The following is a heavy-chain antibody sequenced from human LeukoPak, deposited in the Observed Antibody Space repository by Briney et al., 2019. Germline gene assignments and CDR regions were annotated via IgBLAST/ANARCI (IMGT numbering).Heavy chain of an antibody. CDR3: ARDNAPAGGGLDY. D-gene: IGHD2-2*01. V-gene: IGHV3-53*01. CDR1: GFTVSSNH. J-gene: IGHJ4*02. CDR2: IYTGGLT. Sequence: GGSLRLSCAASGFTVSSNHMTWVRQAPGKGLEWVSEIYTGGLTFYADSVTGRFAISRDNSKNTVYLQMNSLGVEDTARYYCARDNAPAGGGLDYWGQGTLVTVSS.